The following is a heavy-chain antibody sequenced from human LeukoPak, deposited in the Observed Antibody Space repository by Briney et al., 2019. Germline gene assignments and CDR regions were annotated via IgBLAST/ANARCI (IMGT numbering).Heavy chain of an antibody. J-gene: IGHJ5*02. V-gene: IGHV4-38-2*02. CDR2: ISHSGST. CDR1: GYSISSGYF. CDR3: ARDFSGSYPRFDP. Sequence: SETLSLTCAVSGYSISSGYFWVWMRQPPGKRLEWIGEISHSGSTYYNPSLKSRVTISVDTSKNQFSLRLSFVTAADTAVYYCARDFSGSYPRFDPWGQGTLVTVSS. D-gene: IGHD1-26*01.